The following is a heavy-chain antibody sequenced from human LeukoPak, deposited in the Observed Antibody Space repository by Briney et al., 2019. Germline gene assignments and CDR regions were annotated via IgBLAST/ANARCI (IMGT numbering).Heavy chain of an antibody. CDR2: INPNSAGT. Sequence: ASVTVSCKASGYTFTVNYMHWVRQAPGQGLEWMGWINPNSAGTNYAQKFQGRVTMSRDTSISTAYMELSRLRSDDTAVYYCARVIAGAVAFDYWGQGTLVTVSS. J-gene: IGHJ4*02. CDR3: ARVIAGAVAFDY. D-gene: IGHD6-19*01. V-gene: IGHV1-2*02. CDR1: GYTFTVNY.